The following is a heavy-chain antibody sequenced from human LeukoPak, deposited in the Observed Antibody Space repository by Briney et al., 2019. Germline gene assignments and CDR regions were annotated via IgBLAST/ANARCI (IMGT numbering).Heavy chain of an antibody. CDR1: GGSISGGGYS. V-gene: IGHV4-30-2*01. J-gene: IGHJ5*02. D-gene: IGHD3-9*01. CDR2: IYDSGST. CDR3: ARGAILTGYTNWFDP. Sequence: SETLSLTCAVSGGSISGGGYSWSWIRQPPGMNLEWIGYIYDSGSTYYNPSLKSRVTISVDTSKNQFSLKLSSVTAADTAVYYCARGAILTGYTNWFDPWGQGTLVTVSS.